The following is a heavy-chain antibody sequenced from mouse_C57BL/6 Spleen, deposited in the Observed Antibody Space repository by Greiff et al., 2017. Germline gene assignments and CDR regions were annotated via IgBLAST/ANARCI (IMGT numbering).Heavy chain of an antibody. CDR2: INPSNGGT. CDR3: ARNYYGSNPSYARDY. V-gene: IGHV1-53*01. J-gene: IGHJ4*01. D-gene: IGHD1-1*01. CDR1: GYTFTSYW. Sequence: QVQLQQPGTELVKPGASVKLSCKASGYTFTSYWMHWVKQRPGQGLEWIGNINPSNGGTNYNETFKSKDTLTVDKSSSTAYMQLSSLTSEDSAMYYCARNYYGSNPSYARDYWGQGTSVTVSS.